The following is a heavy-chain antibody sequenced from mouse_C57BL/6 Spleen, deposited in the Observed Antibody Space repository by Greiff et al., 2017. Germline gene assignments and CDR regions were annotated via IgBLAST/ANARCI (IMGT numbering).Heavy chain of an antibody. CDR2: ISGGGGNT. V-gene: IGHV5-9*01. CDR1: GFTFSSYT. J-gene: IGHJ3*01. CDR3: ARHGYYGSSSAWFAY. Sequence: EVMLVESGGGLVKPGGSLKLSCAASGFTFSSYTMSWVRQTPEKRLEWVATISGGGGNTYYPDSVKGRFTISRDNAKNTLYLQMSSLRSEDTALYYCARHGYYGSSSAWFAYWGQGTLVTVSA. D-gene: IGHD1-1*01.